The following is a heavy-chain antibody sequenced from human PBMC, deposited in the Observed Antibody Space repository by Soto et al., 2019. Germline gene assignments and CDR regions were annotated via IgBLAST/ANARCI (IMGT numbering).Heavy chain of an antibody. D-gene: IGHD6-13*01. Sequence: ASVRVSCKASGYTFSRYAIHWVRQAPGQRLEWMGWINAGNGNTKYSQKFEGRVTLTTDTSANTVYMELSSLRFEDTALYYCARDQQFRNWFDSWGQGTLVTVSS. V-gene: IGHV1-3*01. CDR1: GYTFSRYA. CDR3: ARDQQFRNWFDS. CDR2: INAGNGNT. J-gene: IGHJ5*01.